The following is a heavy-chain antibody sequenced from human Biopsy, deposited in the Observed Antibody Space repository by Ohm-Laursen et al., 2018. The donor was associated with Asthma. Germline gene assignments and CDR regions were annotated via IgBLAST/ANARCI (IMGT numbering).Heavy chain of an antibody. CDR2: ISKDASTQ. CDR1: GFSFSNFV. CDR3: VRDGTDDAFDI. V-gene: IGHV3-30*03. D-gene: IGHD1-1*01. J-gene: IGHJ3*02. Sequence: SLRLSCAVFGFSFSNFVIHWVRQAPGKRLEWVGVISKDASTQDYADSVKARFTIARDNSKNTRELQMNSLREEDTAVYYCVRDGTDDAFDIWGQGTVVNVSS.